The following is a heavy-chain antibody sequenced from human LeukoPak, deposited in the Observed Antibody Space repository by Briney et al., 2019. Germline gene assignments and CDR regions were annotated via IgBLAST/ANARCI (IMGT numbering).Heavy chain of an antibody. J-gene: IGHJ3*02. CDR1: GFTFSSYG. CDR2: IRYDGSNK. D-gene: IGHD6-13*01. V-gene: IGHV3-30*02. CDR3: AKCATYDSSSWFDI. Sequence: GGSLRLSCAASGFTFSSYGMHWVRQAPGKGLEWVAFIRYDGSNKYYADSVKGRFTISRDNSKNTLYLQMNSLRAEDTAVYYCAKCATYDSSSWFDIWGQGTMVTVSS.